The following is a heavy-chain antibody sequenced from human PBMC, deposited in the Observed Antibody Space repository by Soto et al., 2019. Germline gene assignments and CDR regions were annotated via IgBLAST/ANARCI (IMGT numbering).Heavy chain of an antibody. Sequence: SVTVSCKASGGTFGRYTTSWVRQAPGQGREWMGRIIPILGRANYAQKFQGRVTITADKSTSTAYMELSSLRSEDTAVDYCVIAARPGQRDYWGQGTLVTVSS. D-gene: IGHD6-6*01. J-gene: IGHJ4*02. CDR3: VIAARPGQRDY. CDR2: IIPILGRA. V-gene: IGHV1-69*08. CDR1: GGTFGRYT.